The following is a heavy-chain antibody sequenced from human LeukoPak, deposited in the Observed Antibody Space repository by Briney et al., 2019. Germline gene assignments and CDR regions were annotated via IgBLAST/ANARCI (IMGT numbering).Heavy chain of an antibody. Sequence: ASVKVSCKASGYTFSTFGIKWVRQAPGQGLEWMGWINTYNGNTAYAQKFQGRVTMTTDTSTSTGYMELRSLRSDDTAVYYCVRDLGSGWPDYWGQGTLVTVSS. J-gene: IGHJ4*02. V-gene: IGHV1-18*01. CDR3: VRDLGSGWPDY. CDR2: INTYNGNT. CDR1: GYTFSTFG. D-gene: IGHD6-19*01.